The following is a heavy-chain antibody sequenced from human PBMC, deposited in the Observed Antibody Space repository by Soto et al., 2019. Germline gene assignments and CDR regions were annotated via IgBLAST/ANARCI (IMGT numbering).Heavy chain of an antibody. CDR2: IIPIFGTA. D-gene: IGHD5-12*01. CDR1: GGTFSSYT. CDR3: ARGNHRWLQLWYFDL. J-gene: IGHJ2*01. Sequence: QVQLVQSGAEVKKPGSSVTVSCKASGGTFSSYTISWVRQAPGQGLEWMGGIIPIFGTANYAQKFQGRVTITADESTSTDYMELSSLSSEDTAVYYCARGNHRWLQLWYFDLWGRGTLVTVSS. V-gene: IGHV1-69*12.